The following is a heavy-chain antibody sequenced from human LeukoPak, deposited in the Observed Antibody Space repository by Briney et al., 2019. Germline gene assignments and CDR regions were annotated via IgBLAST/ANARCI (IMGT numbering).Heavy chain of an antibody. CDR1: GGSISSSSYY. Sequence: PSETLSLTCTVSGGSISSSSYYWGWIRQPPGKGLEWIGSIYYSGSTYYNPSLKSRVTISVDTSKNQFSLKLSSVTAADTAVYYCARLPNTIYYGSGSRAFDIWGQGTMVTVSS. D-gene: IGHD3-10*01. J-gene: IGHJ3*02. V-gene: IGHV4-39*01. CDR3: ARLPNTIYYGSGSRAFDI. CDR2: IYYSGST.